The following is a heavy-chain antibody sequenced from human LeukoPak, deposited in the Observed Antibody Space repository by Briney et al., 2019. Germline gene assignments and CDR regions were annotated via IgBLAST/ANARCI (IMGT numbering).Heavy chain of an antibody. CDR2: VDPEDGET. CDR1: GYTFTDYY. Sequence: ASVKISCKVSGYTFTDYYMHWVQQAPGKGLEWMGLVDPEDGETIYAEKFQLRVAMTADTSTDTADMELSSLRSEETGVYCCATVHSIGWYFAIGYWGQGTLVTGSS. V-gene: IGHV1-69-2*01. CDR3: ATVHSIGWYFAIGY. D-gene: IGHD6-13*01. J-gene: IGHJ4*02.